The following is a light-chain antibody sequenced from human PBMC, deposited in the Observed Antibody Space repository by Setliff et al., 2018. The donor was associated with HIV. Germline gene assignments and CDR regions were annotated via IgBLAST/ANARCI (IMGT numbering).Light chain of an antibody. V-gene: IGLV2-18*02. J-gene: IGLJ2*01. Sequence: QSVLTQPPSVSGSPGQSVTISCTGTSSVIGNYKRVSWYQQPPGTAPKLIIYEVSNRPSGVPDRFSGSKSANTASLTISGLQAEDEAHYYCSSYSSSSTLVFGGGTKVTVL. CDR2: EVS. CDR3: SSYSSSSTLV. CDR1: SSVIGNYKR.